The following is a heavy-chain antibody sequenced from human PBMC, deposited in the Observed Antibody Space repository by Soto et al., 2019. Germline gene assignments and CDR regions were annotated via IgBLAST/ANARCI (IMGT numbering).Heavy chain of an antibody. CDR2: ISGSGGST. Sequence: EVQLLESGGGLVQPGGSLRLSCAASGFTFSSYAMSWVRQAPGKGLEWVSAISGSGGSTYYADSAKGRFTISRDNSKNTLYLQMNSLRAEDTAVYYCAKLPTVAGTKGGFDYWGQGTLVTVSS. V-gene: IGHV3-23*01. D-gene: IGHD6-19*01. CDR1: GFTFSSYA. CDR3: AKLPTVAGTKGGFDY. J-gene: IGHJ4*02.